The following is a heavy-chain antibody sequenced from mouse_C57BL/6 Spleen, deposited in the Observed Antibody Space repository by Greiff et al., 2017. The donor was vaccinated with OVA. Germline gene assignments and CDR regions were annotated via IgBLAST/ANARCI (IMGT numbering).Heavy chain of an antibody. CDR1: GFSLTSYG. CDR2: IWRGGST. Sequence: QVQLQQSGPGLVQPSQSLSITCTVSGFSLTSYGVHWVRQSPGKGLEWLGVIWRGGSTDYNAAFMSRLSITKDNSKSQVFFKMNSLQADDTAIYYCAKENYGSSSYWYFDVWGTGTTVTVSS. J-gene: IGHJ1*03. V-gene: IGHV2-5*01. CDR3: AKENYGSSSYWYFDV. D-gene: IGHD1-1*01.